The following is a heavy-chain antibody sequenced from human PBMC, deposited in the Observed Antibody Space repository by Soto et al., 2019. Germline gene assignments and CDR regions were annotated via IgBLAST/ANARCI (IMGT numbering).Heavy chain of an antibody. Sequence: GGSLRFSCAASGFTFSNAWVSWVRQAPGKGLEWVGRIKSKTDGGTTDYAAPVKGRFTISRDDSKNTLYLQMNSLKTEDTAVYFCVVKQAAAGSYFDYWGQGTLVTVSS. CDR1: GFTFSNAW. J-gene: IGHJ4*02. V-gene: IGHV3-15*01. CDR3: VVKQAAAGSYFDY. D-gene: IGHD6-13*01. CDR2: IKSKTDGGTT.